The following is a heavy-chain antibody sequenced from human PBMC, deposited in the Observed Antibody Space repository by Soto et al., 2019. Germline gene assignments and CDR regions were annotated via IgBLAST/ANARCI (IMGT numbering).Heavy chain of an antibody. CDR1: GGTFSSYA. Sequence: QVQLVQSVAEVKKPGSSVKVSCKASGGTFSSYAISWVRQAPGQGLEWMGGIIPIFGTANYAQKFQGRVTITADKSTSTAYMELSSLRSEDTAVYYCARGPDIVVVPAAIKGVPSWFDPWGQGTLVTVSS. J-gene: IGHJ5*02. CDR2: IIPIFGTA. D-gene: IGHD2-2*02. CDR3: ARGPDIVVVPAAIKGVPSWFDP. V-gene: IGHV1-69*06.